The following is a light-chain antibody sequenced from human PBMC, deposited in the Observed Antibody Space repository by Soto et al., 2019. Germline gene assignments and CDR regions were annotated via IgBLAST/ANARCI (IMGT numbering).Light chain of an antibody. Sequence: EIVMTQSPATLSVSPGERATLSCRASQSVSSKLAWFQQNPGQAPRLLMYDVSTRAPGIPARFSGSGSGTGFTLTISSLQSEAFAVYDCQQYDKWPGTFGQGTKAEIK. CDR2: DVS. J-gene: IGKJ1*01. V-gene: IGKV3-15*01. CDR1: QSVSSK. CDR3: QQYDKWPGT.